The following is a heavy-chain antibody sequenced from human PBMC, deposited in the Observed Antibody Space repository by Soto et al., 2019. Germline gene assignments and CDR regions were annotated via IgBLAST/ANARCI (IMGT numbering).Heavy chain of an antibody. Sequence: QVQLQESGPGLVKPSETLSLTCTVSGGSISSYYWSWIRQPPGKGLEWIGYIYYSGSTNYNPSLMSRVTISVDASQNRFSLTMSAVTAADAAVDYCAGDSGWYWYFDLWGRGTLVTVSS. J-gene: IGHJ2*01. D-gene: IGHD6-19*01. CDR1: GGSISSYY. CDR3: AGDSGWYWYFDL. V-gene: IGHV4-59*01. CDR2: IYYSGST.